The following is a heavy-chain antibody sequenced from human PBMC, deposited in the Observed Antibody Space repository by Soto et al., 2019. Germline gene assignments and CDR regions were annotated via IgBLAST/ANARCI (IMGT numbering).Heavy chain of an antibody. D-gene: IGHD3-9*01. V-gene: IGHV4-30-4*08. CDR3: EGLSFDFLSLDH. CDR2: IYYSGST. J-gene: IGHJ4*02. CDR1: GASISSGDYY. Sequence: QVQLRDSGPGLVKPSQTLSLTCTVSGASISSGDYYWSWIRQHPGKGLEWIGYIYYSGSTYYNPSLKTRLTTTVDSSKNQASLKPGAVTAADTAMHCCEGLSFDFLSLDHWGQGTLVTVSS.